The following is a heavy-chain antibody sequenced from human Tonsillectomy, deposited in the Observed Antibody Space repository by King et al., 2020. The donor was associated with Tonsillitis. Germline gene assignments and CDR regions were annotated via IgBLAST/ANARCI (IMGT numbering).Heavy chain of an antibody. CDR3: ARNREIGQVNWLDP. V-gene: IGHV4-59*01. CDR1: GDSIISYY. D-gene: IGHD1-26*01. Sequence: QLQESGPGLVKPSETLSLTCTVSGDSIISYYWSWIRQSPGKGLEWIGYIYYSGSTSYNPSLDSRVTISVDTSKNHFSLKLTSVTAADTAVYYCARNREIGQVNWLDPWGQGTLVTVSS. J-gene: IGHJ5*02. CDR2: IYYSGST.